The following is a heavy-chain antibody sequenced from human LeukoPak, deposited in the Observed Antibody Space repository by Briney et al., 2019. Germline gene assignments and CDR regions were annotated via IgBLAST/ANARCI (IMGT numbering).Heavy chain of an antibody. CDR1: GYSFTSYW. J-gene: IGHJ4*02. CDR3: ARLRRYESSGSSYYFDY. D-gene: IGHD3-22*01. V-gene: IGHV5-51*01. Sequence: GESLKISCKGSGYSFTSYWIGWVRQMPGKGLEWMGIIYPGDSDTRYSPSFQGQVTISADKSISTAYLQWSSLKASDTAMYYCARLRRYESSGSSYYFDYWGQGTLVTVSS. CDR2: IYPGDSDT.